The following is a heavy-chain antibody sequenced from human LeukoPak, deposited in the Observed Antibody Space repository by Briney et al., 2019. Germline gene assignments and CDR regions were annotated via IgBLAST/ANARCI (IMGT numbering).Heavy chain of an antibody. CDR3: ASHAPLQYSSWPVGMDV. V-gene: IGHV5-51*01. J-gene: IGHJ6*02. CDR1: GYSFTSYW. Sequence: GESLKISCKGSGYSFTSYWIGWVRQMPGKGLEWMGIIYPGDSDTRYSPSFQGQVTISADKSISTAYLQWSSLKASDTAMYYCASHAPLQYSSWPVGMDVWGQGTTVTVSS. CDR2: IYPGDSDT. D-gene: IGHD6-6*01.